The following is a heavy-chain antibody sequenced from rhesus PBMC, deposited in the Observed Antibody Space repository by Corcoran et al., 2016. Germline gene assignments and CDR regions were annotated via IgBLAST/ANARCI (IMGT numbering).Heavy chain of an antibody. J-gene: IGHJ4*01. CDR2: IYGSGGST. V-gene: IGHV4-93*01. CDR1: VCSLSSSNW. CDR3: AREGTILVVAP. Sequence: VQLQESGPAVVKPSATLSLPSAVSVCSLSSSNWWSWLPPSPGKGLEWLGGIYGSGGSTEYNPSLKSRVTIPKDTSKNQFSLKLSLVTAADTAVYYCAREGTILVVAPWGQGVLVTVSS. D-gene: IGHD3-40*01.